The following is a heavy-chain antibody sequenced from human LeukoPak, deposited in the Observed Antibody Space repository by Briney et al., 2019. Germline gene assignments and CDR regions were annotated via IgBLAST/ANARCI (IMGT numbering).Heavy chain of an antibody. Sequence: PGGSLRLSCAASGFTFSNYYMSWIRQGPGKGQEWVSYISSSGSTIYYADSVKGRFTISRDNAKNSLYLQMNSLRAEDTAVYYCASADGQQLAPFDYWGQGTLVTVSS. V-gene: IGHV3-11*04. D-gene: IGHD6-13*01. CDR1: GFTFSNYY. CDR3: ASADGQQLAPFDY. J-gene: IGHJ4*02. CDR2: ISSSGSTI.